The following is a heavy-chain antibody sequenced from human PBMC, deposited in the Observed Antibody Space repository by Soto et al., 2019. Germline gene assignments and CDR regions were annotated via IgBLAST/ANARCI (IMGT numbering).Heavy chain of an antibody. V-gene: IGHV3-21*01. CDR3: ASRPESSGWYLINY. D-gene: IGHD6-19*01. CDR1: GFTFSSYS. J-gene: IGHJ4*02. Sequence: EVQLVESGGGLVKPGGSLRLSCAASGFTFSSYSMNWVRQAPGKGLEWVSSISSSSSYIYYAGSVKGRFTISRDNAKNALFLQMNSLRAEDTAVYYCASRPESSGWYLINYWGQGTLVTVS. CDR2: ISSSSSYI.